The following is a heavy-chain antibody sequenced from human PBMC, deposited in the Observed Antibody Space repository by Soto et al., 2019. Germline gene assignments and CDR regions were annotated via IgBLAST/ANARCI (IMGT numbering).Heavy chain of an antibody. J-gene: IGHJ6*02. CDR1: GFTFSSYW. CDR2: INSDATST. CDR3: AGDKSYSSGYYYYYGMDV. D-gene: IGHD6-19*01. V-gene: IGHV3-74*01. Sequence: GRSLRLSCAASGFTFSSYWMHLVRQAPGKGLVCVSRINSDATSTSYADSVKGRFTISRDNAKNTLYLQMNSLRAEDTAVYYCAGDKSYSSGYYYYYGMDVWGQGSTVTVSS.